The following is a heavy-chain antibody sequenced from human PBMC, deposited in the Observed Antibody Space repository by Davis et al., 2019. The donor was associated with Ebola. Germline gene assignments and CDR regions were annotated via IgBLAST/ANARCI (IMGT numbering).Heavy chain of an antibody. J-gene: IGHJ4*02. Sequence: SETLSLTCTVSGGSISSYYWSWIRQPPGKGLEWIGSIYYSGSTNYNPSLKSRVTISVDTSKNQFSLKLSSVTAADTAVYYCARGSSRLHSSSWYRYWGQGTLVTVSS. D-gene: IGHD6-13*01. V-gene: IGHV4-59*12. CDR2: IYYSGST. CDR1: GGSISSYY. CDR3: ARGSSRLHSSSWYRY.